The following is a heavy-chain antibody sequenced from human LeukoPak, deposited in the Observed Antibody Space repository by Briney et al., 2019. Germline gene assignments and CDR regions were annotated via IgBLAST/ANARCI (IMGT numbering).Heavy chain of an antibody. CDR2: ISGSGGST. CDR1: GFTFSSYG. Sequence: GGSLRLSCAASGFTFSSYGMSWVRQAPGKGLEWVSAISGSGGSTYYADSVKGRFTISRDNSKNTLYLQMNSLRAEDTAVYYCAKDSSYGDYVTEYNWFDPWGQGNLVTVSS. CDR3: AKDSSYGDYVTEYNWFDP. D-gene: IGHD4-17*01. V-gene: IGHV3-23*01. J-gene: IGHJ5*02.